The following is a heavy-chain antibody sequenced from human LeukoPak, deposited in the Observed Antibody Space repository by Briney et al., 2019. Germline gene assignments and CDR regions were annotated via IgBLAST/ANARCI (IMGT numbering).Heavy chain of an antibody. CDR3: ARQKTAWFREPKYYFDY. J-gene: IGHJ4*02. V-gene: IGHV4-34*01. D-gene: IGHD3-10*01. CDR1: GGSFSGYY. CDR2: INHSGST. Sequence: SETLSLTCAVYGGSFSGYYWSWIRQPPGKGLEWIGEINHSGSTNYNPSLKSRVTISVDTSKNQFSLKLSSVTAADTAVYYCARQKTAWFREPKYYFDYWGQGTLVTVSS.